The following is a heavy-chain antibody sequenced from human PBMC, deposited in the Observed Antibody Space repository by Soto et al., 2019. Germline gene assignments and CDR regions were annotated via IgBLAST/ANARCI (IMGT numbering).Heavy chain of an antibody. V-gene: IGHV1-69*02. CDR1: GGTFSTYT. D-gene: IGHD6-13*01. CDR2: ILPMLDIT. J-gene: IGHJ3*02. Sequence: QVQLVQSGAEVKKPGSSVKVSCKASGGTFSTYTIIWVRQAPGQGLEWMGRILPMLDITNSAQRFQGRVTITADKSTSTAYLALSSLRSADTAVYYCTLGSWSAETFDIWGRGTMVTVSS. CDR3: TLGSWSAETFDI.